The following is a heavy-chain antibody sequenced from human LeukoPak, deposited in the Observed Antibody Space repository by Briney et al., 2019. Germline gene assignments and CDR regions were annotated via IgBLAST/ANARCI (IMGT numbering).Heavy chain of an antibody. CDR1: GYSLTGYY. CDR2: INPNSGGT. D-gene: IGHD6-19*01. Sequence: ASVKVSCKASGYSLTGYYMHWVRQAPGQGLEWMGWINPNSGGTNYAQKFQGRVTMTSDTSINTAYTELSRLRSDDTAVYYCAGDGSGWYWFDPWGKGTLVTVSS. CDR3: AGDGSGWYWFDP. V-gene: IGHV1-2*02. J-gene: IGHJ5*02.